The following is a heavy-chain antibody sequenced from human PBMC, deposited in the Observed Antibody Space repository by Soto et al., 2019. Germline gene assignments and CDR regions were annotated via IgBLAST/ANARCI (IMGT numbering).Heavy chain of an antibody. CDR1: GGSISSSSYY. CDR3: ARHHSQLRFLESNFDY. V-gene: IGHV4-39*01. CDR2: IYYSGST. J-gene: IGHJ4*02. Sequence: PSETLSLTCTVSGGSISSSSYYWGWIRQPPGKGLEWIGSIYYSGSTYYNPSLKSRVTVSVDTSKNQFSLKLSSVTAADTAVYYCARHHSQLRFLESNFDYWGQGTLVTAPQ. D-gene: IGHD3-3*01.